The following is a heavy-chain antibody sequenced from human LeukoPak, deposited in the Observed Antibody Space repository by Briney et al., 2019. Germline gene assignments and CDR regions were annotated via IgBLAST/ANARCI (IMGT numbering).Heavy chain of an antibody. CDR2: INPSGGST. Sequence: ASVKVSCKASENTFTSYYMHWVRQAPGQGLEWMGIINPSGGSTSYAQKFQGRVTMTRDMSTSTVYMELSRLRSEDTAVYYCAREATGDYYYYMDIWGKGTTVTVSS. CDR1: ENTFTSYY. J-gene: IGHJ6*03. V-gene: IGHV1-46*01. CDR3: AREATGDYYYYMDI.